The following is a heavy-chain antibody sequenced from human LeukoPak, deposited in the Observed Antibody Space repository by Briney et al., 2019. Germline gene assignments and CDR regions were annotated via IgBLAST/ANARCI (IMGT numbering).Heavy chain of an antibody. CDR3: AGGGSGYSYDTYYYYMDV. Sequence: GGSLRLSCAASGFTFSSYAMNWVRQAPGKGLEWVSGISGSGGNTYYAGPVKGRFTISRDNSKNTLYLQMNSLRAEDTAVYYCAGGGSGYSYDTYYYYMDVWGKGTTVTVSS. CDR1: GFTFSSYA. V-gene: IGHV3-23*01. J-gene: IGHJ6*03. CDR2: ISGSGGNT. D-gene: IGHD5-18*01.